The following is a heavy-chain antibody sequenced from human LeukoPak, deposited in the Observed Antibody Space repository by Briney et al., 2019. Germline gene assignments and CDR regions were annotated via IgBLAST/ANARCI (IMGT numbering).Heavy chain of an antibody. J-gene: IGHJ4*02. Sequence: SETLSLTCTVSGGSINSYYWSWIRQPPGRGLEWIGYIYYSGSTNYNPSLKSRVTISVDTSKNQFSLELSSVTAADTAVYYCARSDGYSSNYDYWGQGTLVTVSS. CDR3: ARSDGYSSNYDY. CDR1: GGSINSYY. D-gene: IGHD6-13*01. V-gene: IGHV4-59*01. CDR2: IYYSGST.